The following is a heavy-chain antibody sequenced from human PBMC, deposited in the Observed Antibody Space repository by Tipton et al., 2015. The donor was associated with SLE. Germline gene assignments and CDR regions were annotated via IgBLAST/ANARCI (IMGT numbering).Heavy chain of an antibody. Sequence: LRLSCAVYGGSFSGYYWSWIRQHPGKGLEWIGCIYYSGCTYYNPSLKSRVTISVDTSTNHFSLKLSSVTAADTAVYYCARCEVVVAATHFDYWGQGTLVIVAS. V-gene: IGHV4-31*02. D-gene: IGHD2-15*01. CDR1: GGSFSGYY. J-gene: IGHJ4*02. CDR2: IYYSGCT. CDR3: ARCEVVVAATHFDY.